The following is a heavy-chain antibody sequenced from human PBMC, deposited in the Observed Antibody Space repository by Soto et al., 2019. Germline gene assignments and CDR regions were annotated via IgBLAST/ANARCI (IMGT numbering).Heavy chain of an antibody. V-gene: IGHV1-69*01. CDR1: GGTFSSYA. Sequence: QVQLVQSGAEVKKPGSSVKVSCKASGGTFSSYAITWVRQAPGQGLEWMGGIIPIFGTANYAQKFQGRGTITADESTSPAYMELSSLRSEDTAVYYCARGDVGGGSSLSFDYWGQGTLVTVSS. D-gene: IGHD1-26*01. CDR3: ARGDVGGGSSLSFDY. CDR2: IIPIFGTA. J-gene: IGHJ4*02.